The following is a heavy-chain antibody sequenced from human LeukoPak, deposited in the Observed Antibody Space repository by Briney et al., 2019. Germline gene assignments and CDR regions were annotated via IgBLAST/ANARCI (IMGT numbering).Heavy chain of an antibody. V-gene: IGHV3-7*03. Sequence: GSLRLSCAASGFTFSSSAMSWVRQAPGKGLEWVANIKQDGSETYYVDSVKGRFTISRDNAKKSLYLQMNSLRVEDTAVYYCATSGTRGVINGHWGQGALVTVSS. CDR1: GFTFSSSA. CDR3: ATSGTRGVINGH. J-gene: IGHJ4*02. CDR2: IKQDGSET. D-gene: IGHD3-10*01.